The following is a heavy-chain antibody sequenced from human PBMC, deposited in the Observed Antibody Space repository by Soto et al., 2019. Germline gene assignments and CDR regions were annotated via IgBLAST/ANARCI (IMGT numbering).Heavy chain of an antibody. V-gene: IGHV3-20*04. J-gene: IGHJ4*02. D-gene: IGHD3-3*01. CDR3: ARSNYYDDYWSPYDY. CDR2: INCNGATI. Sequence: EVQLVESGGGVVRPGGSLRLSCAASGFTFDDFGMSWVREAPGKGLEWVAGINCNGATIGYADSVKVRFTISRDNAKNSLYLQMSSLRAEDTALYYCARSNYYDDYWSPYDYWGQGTLVTVPS. CDR1: GFTFDDFG.